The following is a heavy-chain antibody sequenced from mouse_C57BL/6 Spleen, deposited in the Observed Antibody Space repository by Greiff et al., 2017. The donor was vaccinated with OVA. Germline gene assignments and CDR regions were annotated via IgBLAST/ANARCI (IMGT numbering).Heavy chain of an antibody. D-gene: IGHD1-1*01. J-gene: IGHJ4*01. V-gene: IGHV10-1*01. CDR1: GFSFNTYA. Sequence: EVQVVESGGGLVQPKGSLKLSCAASGFSFNTYAMNWVRQAPGKGLEWVARIRSKSNNYATYYADSVKDRFTISRDDSESMLYRQMNNLKTEDTAMYYCVRQDYGGWSYAMDYGGQGTSVTVSS. CDR2: IRSKSNNYAT. CDR3: VRQDYGGWSYAMDY.